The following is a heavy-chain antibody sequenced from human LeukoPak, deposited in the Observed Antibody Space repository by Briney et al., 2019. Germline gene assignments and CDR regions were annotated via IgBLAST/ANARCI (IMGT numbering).Heavy chain of an antibody. CDR3: ARVEREYFDNEN. V-gene: IGHV4-30-4*01. Sequence: SQTLSLTWTVSGGSISSGDYYWSWIRQPPGKGLEWIVYIYYSGSTYYNPSLKSRVTISVHTPKNQFSLTPSSVPAADTAVYYCARVEREYFDNENWGQGTLLTVSS. CDR1: GGSISSGDYY. CDR2: IYYSGST. D-gene: IGHD3-9*01. J-gene: IGHJ4*02.